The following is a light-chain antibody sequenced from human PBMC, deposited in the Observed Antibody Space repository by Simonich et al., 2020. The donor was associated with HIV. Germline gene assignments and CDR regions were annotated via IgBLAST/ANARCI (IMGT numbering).Light chain of an antibody. CDR2: EGS. CDR3: CSYVGSTVV. J-gene: IGLJ2*01. Sequence: QSALTQPASVSGSPGQSLTLSCTGTSSGVGTYNLVSWYQQYPGKAPKLMIYEGSMRPSGVSNRFSGSKSGNTASLTISGLQAEDEADYYCCSYVGSTVVFGGGTKLTVL. V-gene: IGLV2-23*01. CDR1: SSGVGTYNL.